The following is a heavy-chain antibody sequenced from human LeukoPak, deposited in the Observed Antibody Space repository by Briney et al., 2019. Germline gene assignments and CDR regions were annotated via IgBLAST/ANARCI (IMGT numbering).Heavy chain of an antibody. CDR1: GFTFSTYT. Sequence: PGGSLRLSCAASGFTFSTYTMSWVRQAPGKGLEWVSYISSSSSNIFYADSVKGRFTISRDNAKNSLYLQMNSLRAEDTAVYYCARDDTVTSHFDYWGQGTLVTVSS. CDR2: ISSSSSNI. D-gene: IGHD4-11*01. J-gene: IGHJ4*02. CDR3: ARDDTVTSHFDY. V-gene: IGHV3-48*01.